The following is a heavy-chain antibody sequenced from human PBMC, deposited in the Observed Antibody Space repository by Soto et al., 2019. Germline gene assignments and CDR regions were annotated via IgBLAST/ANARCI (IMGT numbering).Heavy chain of an antibody. V-gene: IGHV1-8*01. CDR1: GYIXTTFD. CDR3: ARGSARNYVNP. Sequence: GXSXKVSFMASGYIXTTFDIHLVRQASGQGLEWMGWMNPNTGNKVYAQKFQGRVTMTRKTSISTAYMDMSRLRSEDTAVYYCARGSARNYVNPWGQGTLGTVS. D-gene: IGHD1-7*01. CDR2: MNPNTGNK. J-gene: IGHJ5*02.